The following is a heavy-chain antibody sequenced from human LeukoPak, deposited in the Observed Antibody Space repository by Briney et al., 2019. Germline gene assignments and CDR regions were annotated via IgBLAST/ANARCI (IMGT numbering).Heavy chain of an antibody. CDR3: ARVYSVVVPAAVGY. J-gene: IGHJ4*02. V-gene: IGHV1-8*01. D-gene: IGHD2-2*01. CDR2: MNPNSGNT. CDR1: GYTFTSYD. Sequence: AASVKVSCKASGYTFTSYDINWVRQATGQGLEWMGWMNPNSGNTGYAQKFQGRVTITRDTSASTAYMELSRLRSDDTAVYYCARVYSVVVPAAVGYWGQGTLVTVSS.